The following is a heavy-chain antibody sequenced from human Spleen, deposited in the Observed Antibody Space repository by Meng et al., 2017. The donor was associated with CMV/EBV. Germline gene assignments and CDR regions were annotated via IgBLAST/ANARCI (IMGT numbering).Heavy chain of an antibody. D-gene: IGHD2-2*01. V-gene: IGHV3-30*02. CDR3: AKGSCSGTNCYGYFDY. J-gene: IGHJ4*02. Sequence: GGSLRLSCAASGFTFSTYGMHWVRQAPGKGLEWVTFIPYDGSNKYYADSVKGRFTLSRDNSKNTLYLQMNSLRAEDTAVYYCAKGSCSGTNCYGYFDYWGQGTLVTVSS. CDR1: GFTFSTYG. CDR2: IPYDGSNK.